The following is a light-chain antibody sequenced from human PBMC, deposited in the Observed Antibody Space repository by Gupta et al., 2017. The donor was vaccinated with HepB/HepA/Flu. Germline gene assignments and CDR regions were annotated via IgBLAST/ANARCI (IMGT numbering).Light chain of an antibody. CDR1: SSNIGAGYD. CDR3: QSYDSSLSAVV. V-gene: IGLV1-40*01. Sequence: QSVLTQPRSVSGAPGQRVTISCPGSSSNIGAGYDVNWYQQLPGTAPKLLIYGNSNRPSGVPDRFSGSKSGTSASLAISGLQAEDEADYYCQSYDSSLSAVVFGGGTKLTVL. CDR2: GNS. J-gene: IGLJ2*01.